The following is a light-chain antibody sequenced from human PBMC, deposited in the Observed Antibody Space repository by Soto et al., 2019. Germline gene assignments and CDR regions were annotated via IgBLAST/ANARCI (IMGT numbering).Light chain of an antibody. V-gene: IGKV1-39*01. J-gene: IGKJ5*01. CDR2: AAS. CDR1: QSISSY. Sequence: DIQMTQSPSSLSSSPGDRATISCRASQSISSYLNWYQQKPGQAPRLLIYAASNWPSGIPARFSGSGSGTDFTLTISSLQPEDFATYYCQQSSGTPLTFGQGTRVEIK. CDR3: QQSSGTPLT.